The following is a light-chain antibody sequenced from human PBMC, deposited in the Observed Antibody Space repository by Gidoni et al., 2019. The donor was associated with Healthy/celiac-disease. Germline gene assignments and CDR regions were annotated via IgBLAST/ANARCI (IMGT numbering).Light chain of an antibody. CDR2: WAS. CDR1: QSVLYSSNNKNY. J-gene: IGKJ2*03. V-gene: IGKV4-1*01. Sequence: DIVMPQSPDSLAVSLGERATINCKSSQSVLYSSNNKNYLAWYQQKPGQPPKLLIYWASTRESGVPDRFSGSGSGTDFTLTISSLQAEDVAVYYCQQYYSTLYSFGQXTKLEIK. CDR3: QQYYSTLYS.